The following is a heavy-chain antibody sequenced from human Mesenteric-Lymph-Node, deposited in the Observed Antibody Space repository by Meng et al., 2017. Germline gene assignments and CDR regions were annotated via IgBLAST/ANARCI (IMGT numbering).Heavy chain of an antibody. Sequence: GESLKISCAASGFTFSSYEMNWVRQAPGKGLEWVAYISSSGSNINYADSVKGRFTISRDNAKNTVYLQMNGLRVEDTAVYYCAKDGEGIGTDYYDSWGQGTLVTVSS. CDR2: ISSSGSNI. CDR1: GFTFSSYE. D-gene: IGHD6-13*01. V-gene: IGHV3-48*03. CDR3: AKDGEGIGTDYYDS. J-gene: IGHJ4*02.